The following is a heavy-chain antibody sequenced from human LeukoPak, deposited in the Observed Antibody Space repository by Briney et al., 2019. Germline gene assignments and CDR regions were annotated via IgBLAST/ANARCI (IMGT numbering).Heavy chain of an antibody. D-gene: IGHD5-24*01. CDR3: AREEMATFDY. CDR2: ISYDGSNK. Sequence: PGGSLRLSCAASGFTLSSYAMHWVRQAPGKGLEWVAVISYDGSNKYYADSVKGRFTISRDNSKNTLYLQMNSLRAEDTAVYYCAREEMATFDYWGQGTLVTVSS. CDR1: GFTLSSYA. V-gene: IGHV3-30-3*01. J-gene: IGHJ4*02.